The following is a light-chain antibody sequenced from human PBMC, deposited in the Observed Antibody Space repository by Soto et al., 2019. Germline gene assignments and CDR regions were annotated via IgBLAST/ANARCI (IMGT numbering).Light chain of an antibody. CDR1: EGLVYSDGDSY. CDR3: MQATHWPLT. Sequence: DVVLTQSPLSLPVTLGQPASISCRSSEGLVYSDGDSYLNWFHQRPGQSPRRLIYKASNRASGVPDRFSGSGSGTDFTLKISRVEAEDVGIYYCMQATHWPLTFGQGTRLEIK. J-gene: IGKJ5*01. V-gene: IGKV2-30*01. CDR2: KAS.